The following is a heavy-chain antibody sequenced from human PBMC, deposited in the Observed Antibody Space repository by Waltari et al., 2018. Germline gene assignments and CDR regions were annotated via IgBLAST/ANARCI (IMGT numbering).Heavy chain of an antibody. CDR1: GGSISSGDYY. V-gene: IGHV4-30-4*08. J-gene: IGHJ4*02. D-gene: IGHD4-17*01. CDR2: SYYSGST. Sequence: QVQLQESGPGLVKPSQTLSLTCTVSGGSISSGDYYWSWIRQPPGKGLEWIGYSYYSGSTYYNPSLKSRVTISVDTSKNQFSLQLSSVTAADTAVYYCARVNDGDYLLDYWGQGTLVTVSS. CDR3: ARVNDGDYLLDY.